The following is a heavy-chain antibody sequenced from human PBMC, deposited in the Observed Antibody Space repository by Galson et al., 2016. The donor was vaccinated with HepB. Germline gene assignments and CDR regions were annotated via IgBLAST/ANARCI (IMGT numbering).Heavy chain of an antibody. J-gene: IGHJ3*01. CDR1: GGSISSSFYY. CDR2: IYYSGTT. V-gene: IGHV4-39*01. D-gene: IGHD3/OR15-3a*01. Sequence: ETLSLTCTVSGGSISSSFYYWAWIRQPPGEGLEWIGNIYYSGTTYYNPSLQSRVTISVDTSKNQFSLSLTFVTAADTAVYSCARQDRAGLVNFWGQGTMVTVSS. CDR3: ARQDRAGLVNF.